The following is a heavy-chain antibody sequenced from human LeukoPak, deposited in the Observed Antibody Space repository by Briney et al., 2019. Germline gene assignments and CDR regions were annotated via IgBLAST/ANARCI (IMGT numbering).Heavy chain of an antibody. CDR2: ISGSGKST. V-gene: IGHV3-23*01. CDR3: AKGDWGDD. J-gene: IGHJ4*02. D-gene: IGHD7-27*01. CDR1: GFTFNRYA. Sequence: GGSLRLSCAASGFTFNRYAKTWVRQAPGKGLEWVSGISGSGKSTDYADSVRGRFTISRDNSKNTLYLQMNRLRVEDTAIYYCAKGDWGDDWGEGTLVTVSS.